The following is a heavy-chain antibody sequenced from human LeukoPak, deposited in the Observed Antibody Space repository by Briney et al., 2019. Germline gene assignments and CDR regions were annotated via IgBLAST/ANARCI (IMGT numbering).Heavy chain of an antibody. D-gene: IGHD6-13*01. V-gene: IGHV4-31*03. J-gene: IGHJ4*02. Sequence: SETLSLTCTVSGGSVSSGGYYWSWIRQHPGKGLEWIGYIYYSGSTYYNPSLKSRVTISVDTSKNQSSLKLSSVTAADTAVYYCASTTAEGYYFDYWGQGTLVTVSS. CDR2: IYYSGST. CDR1: GGSVSSGGYY. CDR3: ASTTAEGYYFDY.